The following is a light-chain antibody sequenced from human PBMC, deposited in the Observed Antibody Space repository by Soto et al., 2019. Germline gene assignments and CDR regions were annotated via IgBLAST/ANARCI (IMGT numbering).Light chain of an antibody. Sequence: DIQMTQSPSSLSASVGDRVTITCRASQSISNFLNWYQQKPGQAPKLLIYAASSLQSGVPSMLMGSGAVTDFTLTISNLQPEDGATYYCQHSYSTPRYTFGQGTKLEIK. CDR1: QSISNF. CDR2: AAS. J-gene: IGKJ2*01. V-gene: IGKV1-39*01. CDR3: QHSYSTPRYT.